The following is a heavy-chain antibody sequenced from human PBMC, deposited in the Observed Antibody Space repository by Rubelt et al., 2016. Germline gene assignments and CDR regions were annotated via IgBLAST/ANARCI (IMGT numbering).Heavy chain of an antibody. CDR1: GGSINSYS. J-gene: IGHJ4*02. Sequence: QVQLQESGPGLVKPSETLSLTCTVSGGSINSYSWTWIRQPPGKTLEWIGYIHNSGSTNYNPSRKGRVTISADTVNSQVSRKLRSVTAADTAVYYCASRRWLQLRYFDYWGQGTLVTVSS. CDR2: IHNSGST. V-gene: IGHV4-59*01. CDR3: ASRRWLQLRYFDY. D-gene: IGHD5-24*01.